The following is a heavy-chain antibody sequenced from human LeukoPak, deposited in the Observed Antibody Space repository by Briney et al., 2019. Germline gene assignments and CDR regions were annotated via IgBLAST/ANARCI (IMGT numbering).Heavy chain of an antibody. V-gene: IGHV3-7*01. Sequence: GGSLRLSCAASGFTFSNYAMSWVRQAPGKGLEWVANIKEDGSETHYVDSAKGRFTISRDNARSSLYLQMDSLRVEDTAIYYCSRSLNYWGQGTLVTVSS. CDR2: IKEDGSET. J-gene: IGHJ4*02. CDR1: GFTFSNYA. CDR3: SRSLNY.